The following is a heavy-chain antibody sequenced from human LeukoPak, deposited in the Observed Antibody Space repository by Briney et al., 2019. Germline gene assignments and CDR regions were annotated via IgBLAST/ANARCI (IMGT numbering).Heavy chain of an antibody. CDR3: ARDGAYYYGSGSYFGI. D-gene: IGHD3-10*01. CDR2: IIPIFGTA. Sequence: EASVKVSCKASGGTFSSYAISWVRQAPGQGLEWMGRIIPIFGTANYAQKFQGRVTITTDESTSTAYMELSSLRSEDTAVYCCARDGAYYYGSGSYFGIWGQGTLVTVSS. J-gene: IGHJ4*02. CDR1: GGTFSSYA. V-gene: IGHV1-69*05.